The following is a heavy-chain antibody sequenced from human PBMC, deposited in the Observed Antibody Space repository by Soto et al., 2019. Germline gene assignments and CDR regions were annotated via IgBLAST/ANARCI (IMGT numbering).Heavy chain of an antibody. V-gene: IGHV4-34*01. CDR2: INHSGST. Sequence: SETLSLTCAVYGGSFSDYSWNWNWIRQPPGKGLEWIGGINHSGSTSHNPSLKSRVTMSVDKSKNQFSLKLTSVTAADTAVYYCARDGRGIQWDLSDWGQGALVT. CDR3: ARDGRGIQWDLSD. CDR1: GGSFSDYSWN. D-gene: IGHD1-26*01. J-gene: IGHJ4*02.